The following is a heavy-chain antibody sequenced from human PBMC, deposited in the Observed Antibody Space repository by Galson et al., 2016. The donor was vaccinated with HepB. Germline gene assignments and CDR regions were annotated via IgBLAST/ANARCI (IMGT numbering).Heavy chain of an antibody. J-gene: IGHJ4*02. CDR3: ARERDYTSSWYDY. V-gene: IGHV3-21*01. D-gene: IGHD6-13*01. Sequence: SLRLSCAASGFSLRNHWMNWVRQAPGKGLEWVASISSSSSYTYYAESVKGRFTISRDDAKSSLFLQMNSLRAEDTSVYYCARERDYTSSWYDYWGQGTLVTVSS. CDR2: ISSSSSYT. CDR1: GFSLRNHW.